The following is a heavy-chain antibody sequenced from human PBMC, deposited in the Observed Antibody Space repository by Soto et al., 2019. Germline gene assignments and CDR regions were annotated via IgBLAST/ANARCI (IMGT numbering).Heavy chain of an antibody. D-gene: IGHD3-3*01. J-gene: IGHJ5*02. CDR3: ARRSDFWSGYYHYNWFDP. CDR1: GGSISSGGYS. Sequence: LSLTCAVSGGSISSGGYSWSWIRQPPGKGLEWIGYIYHSGSTYYNPSLKSRVTISVDRSKNQFSLKLSSVTAADTAVYYCARRSDFWSGYYHYNWFDPWGQGTLVTVSS. V-gene: IGHV4-30-2*01. CDR2: IYHSGST.